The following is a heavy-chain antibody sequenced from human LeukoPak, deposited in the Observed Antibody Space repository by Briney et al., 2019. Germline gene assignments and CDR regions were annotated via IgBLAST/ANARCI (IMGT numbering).Heavy chain of an antibody. J-gene: IGHJ4*02. Sequence: PSETLSLTCAVYGGSFSGYYWSWIRQPPGKGLEWIGEINHSGSTNYNPSLKSRVSISVDTSKNQFSLKLSSVTAADTAVYYCASSWFGEFKDWGQGTLVTVSS. V-gene: IGHV4-34*01. D-gene: IGHD3-10*01. CDR1: GGSFSGYY. CDR2: INHSGST. CDR3: ASSWFGEFKD.